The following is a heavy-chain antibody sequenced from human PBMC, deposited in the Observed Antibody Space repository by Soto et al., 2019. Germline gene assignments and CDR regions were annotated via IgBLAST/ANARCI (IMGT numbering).Heavy chain of an antibody. J-gene: IGHJ4*02. CDR2: IKGDGSNK. Sequence: RDSCRVGGLRSSHRWMSRFSKNPGKRLERVGNIKGDGSNKYYADYVKGRFNISRDNSKNTLYLQMNSLRAEDTVVNYCAGDGGAAGSPWAQGTLVTVSS. V-gene: IGHV3-7*01. CDR1: GLRSSHRW. CDR3: AGDGGAAGSP.